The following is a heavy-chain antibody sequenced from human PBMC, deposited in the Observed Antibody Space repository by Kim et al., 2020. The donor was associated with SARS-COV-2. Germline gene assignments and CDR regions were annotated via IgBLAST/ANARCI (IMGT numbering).Heavy chain of an antibody. CDR3: ARDLPFRQQQLVRKGGVFDY. CDR2: ISYDGSNK. CDR1: GFTFSSYA. Sequence: GGSLRLSCAASGFTFSSYAMHWVRQAPGKGLEWVAVISYDGSNKYYADSVKGRFTISRDNSKNTLYLQMNSLRAEDTAVYYCARDLPFRQQQLVRKGGVFDYWGQGTLVTVSS. J-gene: IGHJ4*02. D-gene: IGHD6-13*01. V-gene: IGHV3-30*04.